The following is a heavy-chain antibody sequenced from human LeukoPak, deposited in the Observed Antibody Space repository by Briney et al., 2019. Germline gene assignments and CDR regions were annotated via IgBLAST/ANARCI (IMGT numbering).Heavy chain of an antibody. D-gene: IGHD4-17*01. V-gene: IGHV4-59*01. J-gene: IGHJ4*02. CDR1: GGSINNYY. CDR3: ARGGDYGDLRYFDY. CDR2: IYYRGST. Sequence: SETRSLTCTVSGGSINNYYWSWIRQPPGKGLEWIGYIYYRGSTNYNPSLKSRVTFSVDTSKNQFSLKLNSVTAADTAVYYCARGGDYGDLRYFDYWGQGTLVTVSS.